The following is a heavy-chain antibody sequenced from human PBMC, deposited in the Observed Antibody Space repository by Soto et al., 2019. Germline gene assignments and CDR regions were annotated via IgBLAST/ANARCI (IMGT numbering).Heavy chain of an antibody. CDR3: AKGVTMVRGFILDWFDP. Sequence: QVQLVESGGGVVQPGRSLRLSCAASGFTFSSYGMHWVRQAPGKGLEWVAVISYDGSNKYYADSVKGRFTISRDNSKNTLYLQMNSLRTGDTAVYYCAKGVTMVRGFILDWFDPWGQGTLVTVSS. CDR1: GFTFSSYG. J-gene: IGHJ5*02. V-gene: IGHV3-30*18. D-gene: IGHD3-10*01. CDR2: ISYDGSNK.